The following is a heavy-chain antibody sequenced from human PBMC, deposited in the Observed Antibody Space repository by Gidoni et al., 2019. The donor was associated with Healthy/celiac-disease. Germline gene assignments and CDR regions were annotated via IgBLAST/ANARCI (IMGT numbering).Heavy chain of an antibody. CDR3: ARGVDSSGWYDDY. CDR2: INHSGST. Sequence: VQLQQWGAGLLKPSETLSLTCAVYGGSFSGYYWSWIRQPPGKGLEWIGEINHSGSTNYNPSLKSRVTISVDTSKNQFSLKLSSVTAADTAVYYCARGVDSSGWYDDYWGQGTLVTVSS. J-gene: IGHJ4*02. D-gene: IGHD6-19*01. CDR1: GGSFSGYY. V-gene: IGHV4-34*01.